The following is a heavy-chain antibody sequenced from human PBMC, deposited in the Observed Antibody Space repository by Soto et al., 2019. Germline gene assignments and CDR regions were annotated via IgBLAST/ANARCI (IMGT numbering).Heavy chain of an antibody. D-gene: IGHD6-19*01. CDR3: ARDPAVAGSAFDF. V-gene: IGHV1-8*01. CDR2: MNPNSGNT. Sequence: ASVKVSCKASGYTFTSYYINWVRQATGQGLEWMGWMNPNSGNTGYAQKFQGRVTMTRNTSISTAYMELSSLRSEDTAVYYCARDPAVAGSAFDFWGQGTMVTVSS. CDR1: GYTFTSYY. J-gene: IGHJ3*01.